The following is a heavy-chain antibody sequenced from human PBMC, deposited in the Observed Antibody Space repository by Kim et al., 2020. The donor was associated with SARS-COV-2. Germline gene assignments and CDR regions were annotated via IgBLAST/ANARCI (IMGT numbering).Heavy chain of an antibody. CDR3: AHRSVESQEGAFDI. J-gene: IGHJ3*02. Sequence: SPSLKSRLTITKDTSKNQVVLTMTNMDPVDTATYYCAHRSVESQEGAFDIWGQGTMVTVSS. V-gene: IGHV2-5*01.